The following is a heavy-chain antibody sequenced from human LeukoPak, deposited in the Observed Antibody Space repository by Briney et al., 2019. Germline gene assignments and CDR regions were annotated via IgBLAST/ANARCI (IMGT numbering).Heavy chain of an antibody. CDR3: ARVLGYYDSSGYYYDAFDI. CDR1: GFTFSSYW. V-gene: IGHV3-7*01. D-gene: IGHD3-22*01. Sequence: PGGSLRLSCAASGFTFSSYWMSWVRQAPGKGLEWVANIKQDGSEKYYVDSVKGPFTISRDNAKNSLYLQMNSLRAEDTAVYYCARVLGYYDSSGYYYDAFDIWGQGTMVTVSS. J-gene: IGHJ3*02. CDR2: IKQDGSEK.